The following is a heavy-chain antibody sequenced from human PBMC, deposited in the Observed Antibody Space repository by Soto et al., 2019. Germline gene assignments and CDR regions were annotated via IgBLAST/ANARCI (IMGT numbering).Heavy chain of an antibody. D-gene: IGHD6-13*01. CDR1: GYSFTSYW. V-gene: IGHV5-51*01. CDR3: ARSPRAPNTRGYSSSWYYGERSQLPTDDAFDI. J-gene: IGHJ3*02. CDR2: IYPGDSDT. Sequence: PGESLKISCKGSGYSFTSYWIGWVRQMPGKGLEWMGIIYPGDSDTRYSPSFQGQVTISADKSISTAYLQWSSLKASDTAMYYCARSPRAPNTRGYSSSWYYGERSQLPTDDAFDIWGQGTMVTVSS.